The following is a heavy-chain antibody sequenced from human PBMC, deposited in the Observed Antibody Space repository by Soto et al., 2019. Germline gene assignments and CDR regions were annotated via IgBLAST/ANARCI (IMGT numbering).Heavy chain of an antibody. D-gene: IGHD4-4*01. Sequence: PSETLSLTCTVSGGSISSYYWIWIRQPPGRGLEWIAYIYYSGYTSYNPSLKSRVTISIDKSKNQSSLKLSSVTAADTAVYYCARADSIYYYYYGMDVWGQGTTVTVSS. CDR3: ARADSIYYYYYGMDV. CDR1: GGSISSYY. CDR2: IYYSGYT. J-gene: IGHJ6*02. V-gene: IGHV4-59*12.